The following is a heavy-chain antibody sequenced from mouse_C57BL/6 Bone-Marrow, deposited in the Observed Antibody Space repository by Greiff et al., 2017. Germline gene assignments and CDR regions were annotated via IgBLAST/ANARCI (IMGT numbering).Heavy chain of an antibody. CDR2: ISPEYGHT. CDR3: ARGGGYYGRGDY. CDR1: GYTFTNYI. Sequence: QVQLKESGAELVKPGASVKLSCKASGYTFTNYIINWVKEGPGHGLEWIGWISPEYGHTYYNQKFKGKTTFTADTSSSTAYMELSSLTSEDSSVYFCARGGGYYGRGDYWGQGTTLTVSS. D-gene: IGHD1-1*01. V-gene: IGHV1-79*01. J-gene: IGHJ2*01.